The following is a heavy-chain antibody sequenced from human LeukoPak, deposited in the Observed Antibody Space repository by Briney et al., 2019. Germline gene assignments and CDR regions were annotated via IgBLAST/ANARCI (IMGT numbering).Heavy chain of an antibody. V-gene: IGHV4-4*07. Sequence: PSETLSLTCTVSGGSISIYYWSWIRQPAGKGLEWIGRIYTSGSTNYNPSLKSRVTMSVDTSKNQFSLKLSSVTAADTAVYYCARDLLWFGEKHAFDIWGQGTMVTVSS. J-gene: IGHJ3*02. CDR3: ARDLLWFGEKHAFDI. D-gene: IGHD3-10*01. CDR2: IYTSGST. CDR1: GGSISIYY.